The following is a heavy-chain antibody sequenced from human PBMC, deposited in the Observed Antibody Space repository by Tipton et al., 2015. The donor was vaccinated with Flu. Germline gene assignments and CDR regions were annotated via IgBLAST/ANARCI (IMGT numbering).Heavy chain of an antibody. CDR3: ARATAVPVIRTAWFDP. Sequence: TLSLTCSVSGDSINSAGYYWSWIRQHPKRGLEWIGYVFYTGSSYYNPSLESRVTISMDASKNQFSLKLTSITAADTAVYYCARATAVPVIRTAWFDPWGPRTPVPVSS. CDR1: GDSINSAGYY. CDR2: VFYTGSS. D-gene: IGHD2-21*02. V-gene: IGHV4-31*03. J-gene: IGHJ5*02.